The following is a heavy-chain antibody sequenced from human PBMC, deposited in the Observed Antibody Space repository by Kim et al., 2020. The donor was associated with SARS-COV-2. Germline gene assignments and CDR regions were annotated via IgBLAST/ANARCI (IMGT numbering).Heavy chain of an antibody. D-gene: IGHD2-15*01. V-gene: IGHV4-4*02. CDR1: GCSISSSNW. CDR3: ASRLPCSGGSCYLDY. J-gene: IGHJ4*02. CDR2: IYHSGST. Sequence: SETLSLTCAVSGCSISSSNWWSWVRQPPGTGLEWIGEIYHSGSTNYNPSLKRRVTISVDNSKNQFSLKLSSVTAADTAVYYCASRLPCSGGSCYLDYWGQGTLVTVSS.